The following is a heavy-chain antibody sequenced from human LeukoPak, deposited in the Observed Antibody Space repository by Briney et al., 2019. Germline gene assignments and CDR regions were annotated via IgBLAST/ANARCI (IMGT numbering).Heavy chain of an antibody. CDR3: AKEITLDAFDI. V-gene: IGHV3-33*06. Sequence: PGGSLRLSCAASGFTFSSYGMHWVRQAPGKGLEWVAVIWYDGSNKYYADSVKGRFTISRDNSKSTLYLQMNSLRAEDTAVYYCAKEITLDAFDIWGQGTMVTVSS. D-gene: IGHD3-16*01. J-gene: IGHJ3*02. CDR2: IWYDGSNK. CDR1: GFTFSSYG.